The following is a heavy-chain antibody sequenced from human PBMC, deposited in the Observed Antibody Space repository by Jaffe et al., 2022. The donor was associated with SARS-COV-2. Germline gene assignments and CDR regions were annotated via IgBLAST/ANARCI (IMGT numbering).Heavy chain of an antibody. CDR1: GFTFSSYA. V-gene: IGHV3-30*04. J-gene: IGHJ4*02. Sequence: QVQLVESGGGVVQPGRSLRLSCAASGFTFSSYAMHWVRQAPGKGLEWVAVISYDGSNKYYADSVKGRFTISRDNSKNTLYLQMNSLRAEDTAVYYCALREMSTVTIVECPTGWGQGTLVTVSS. CDR3: ALREMSTVTIVECPTG. CDR2: ISYDGSNK. D-gene: IGHD4-17*01.